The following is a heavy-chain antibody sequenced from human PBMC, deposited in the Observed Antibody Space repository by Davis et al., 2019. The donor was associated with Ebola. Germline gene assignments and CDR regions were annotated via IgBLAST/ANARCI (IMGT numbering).Heavy chain of an antibody. D-gene: IGHD3-10*01. CDR2: INPNSGGT. J-gene: IGHJ4*02. CDR1: GYTFTSYG. Sequence: ASVKVSCKASGYTFTSYGISWVRQAPGQGLEWMGWINPNSGGTNYAQKFQGRVTMTRDTSISTAYMELSRLRSDDTAVYYCARGGITMVRGVIIDPFDYWGQGTLVTVSS. V-gene: IGHV1-2*02. CDR3: ARGGITMVRGVIIDPFDY.